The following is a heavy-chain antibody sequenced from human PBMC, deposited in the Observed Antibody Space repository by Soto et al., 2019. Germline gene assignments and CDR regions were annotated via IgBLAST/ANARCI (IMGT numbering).Heavy chain of an antibody. CDR2: IKQDGSEK. J-gene: IGHJ6*02. V-gene: IGHV3-7*03. CDR1: GFNFSSYW. CDR3: AREKITIFGVAYYYYYGMDV. Sequence: LRLSCAASGFNFSSYWMSWVRQAPGKGLEWVANIKQDGSEKYYVDSVKGRFTISRDNAKNSLYLQMNSLRAEDTAVYYCAREKITIFGVAYYYYYGMDVWGQGTTVTVSS. D-gene: IGHD3-3*01.